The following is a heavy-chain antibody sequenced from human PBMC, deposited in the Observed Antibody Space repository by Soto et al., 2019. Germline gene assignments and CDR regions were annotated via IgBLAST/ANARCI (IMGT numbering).Heavy chain of an antibody. D-gene: IGHD3-10*01. CDR1: GFTVSSNY. CDR3: ASVRYQITMVRGESPGMDV. J-gene: IGHJ6*02. V-gene: IGHV3-53*02. Sequence: EVQLVETGGGLIQPGGSLRLSCAASGFTVSSNYMSWVRQAPGKGLEWVSVIYSGGSTYYADSVKGRFTISRDNSKNTLYLQMNSLRAEYTAVYYCASVRYQITMVRGESPGMDVWGQGTTVTVSS. CDR2: IYSGGST.